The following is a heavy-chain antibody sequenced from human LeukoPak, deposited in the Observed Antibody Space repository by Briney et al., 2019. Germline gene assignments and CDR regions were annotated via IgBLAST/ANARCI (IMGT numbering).Heavy chain of an antibody. CDR3: ARGHYDFWSGYYGSYYYYYYMDV. V-gene: IGHV3-74*01. CDR1: GFTFSSYW. J-gene: IGHJ6*03. D-gene: IGHD3-3*01. CDR2: INSDGSST. Sequence: GGSLRLSCAASGFTFSSYWMHWVCQAPGKGLVWVSRINSDGSSTSYADSVKGRFTISRDNAKNTLYLQMNSLRAEDTAVYYCARGHYDFWSGYYGSYYYYYYMDVWGKGTTVTVSS.